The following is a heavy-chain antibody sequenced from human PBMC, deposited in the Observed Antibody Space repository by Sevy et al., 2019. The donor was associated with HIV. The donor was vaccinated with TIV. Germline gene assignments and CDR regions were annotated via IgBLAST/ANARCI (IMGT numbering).Heavy chain of an antibody. CDR1: GYSFSTHW. Sequence: GGSLRLSCEGSGYSFSTHWIAWVRQMPGKGLEWMGIIYAGDSETRYSPSFQGQFTISVDKSISTAYLQWNSLKTSDTAMYYCAGSEEYNYDQFDYWGQGTLVTVSS. D-gene: IGHD1-1*01. V-gene: IGHV5-51*01. CDR2: IYAGDSET. CDR3: AGSEEYNYDQFDY. J-gene: IGHJ4*02.